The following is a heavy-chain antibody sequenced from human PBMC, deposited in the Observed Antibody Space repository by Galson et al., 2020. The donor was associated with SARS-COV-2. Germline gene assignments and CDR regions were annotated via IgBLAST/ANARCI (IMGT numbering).Heavy chain of an antibody. CDR3: TTRGLWRASWYFDL. CDR2: LNSHRGPL. V-gene: IGHV3-9*01. Sequence: GGSLRLSCEASGLNFDDHAMPWVRPVSGKGLQWVSGLNSHRGPLRYAASVRVRFTISRDNTKNSLYMQMNSLRPEDPAFYYCTTRGLWRASWYFDLWGRGTLVTVSS. J-gene: IGHJ2*01. CDR1: GLNFDDHA. D-gene: IGHD1-1*01.